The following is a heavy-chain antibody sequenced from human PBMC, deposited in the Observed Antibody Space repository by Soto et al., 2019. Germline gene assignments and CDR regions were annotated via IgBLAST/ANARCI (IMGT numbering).Heavy chain of an antibody. CDR3: ARGPYSGSYYSFFFDY. CDR2: IYYSGST. J-gene: IGHJ4*02. D-gene: IGHD1-26*01. Sequence: SETLSLTCTVSGGSVSSGSYYWSWIRQPPGKGLEWIGYIYYSGSTNYNPSLKSRVTISVDTSKNQFSLKLSSVTAADTAVYYCARGPYSGSYYSFFFDYWGQGTLVTVSS. CDR1: GGSVSSGSYY. V-gene: IGHV4-61*01.